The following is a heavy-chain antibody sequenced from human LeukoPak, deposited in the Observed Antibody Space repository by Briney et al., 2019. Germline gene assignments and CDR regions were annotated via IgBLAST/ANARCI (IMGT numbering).Heavy chain of an antibody. Sequence: GGSLRLSCAASGFTFSSYTMNWVRQAPGKGLEWVSFITGNSNYIYYADSVKGRFTISRDNAKNSLYLQMNSLRVEDTAVYYCARDRVSGSGSIDYWGQGTLVTVSS. CDR1: GFTFSSYT. J-gene: IGHJ4*02. CDR3: ARDRVSGSGSIDY. V-gene: IGHV3-21*01. CDR2: ITGNSNYI. D-gene: IGHD3-10*01.